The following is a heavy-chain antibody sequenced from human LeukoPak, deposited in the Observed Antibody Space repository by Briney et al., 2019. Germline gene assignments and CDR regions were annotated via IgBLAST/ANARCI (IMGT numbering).Heavy chain of an antibody. Sequence: SETLSLTCTVSGGSISSYYWSWIRQPAGKGLEWIGRIYTSGSTNYNPSLKSRVTMSVDTSKNQFSLKLSSMTAADTAVYYCARDLLYFDWSDHDAFDIWGQGTMVTVSS. J-gene: IGHJ3*02. V-gene: IGHV4-4*07. CDR3: ARDLLYFDWSDHDAFDI. CDR1: GGSISSYY. D-gene: IGHD3-9*01. CDR2: IYTSGST.